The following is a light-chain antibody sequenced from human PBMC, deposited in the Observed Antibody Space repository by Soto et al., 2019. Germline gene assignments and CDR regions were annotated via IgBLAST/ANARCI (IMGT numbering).Light chain of an antibody. CDR3: QQRSYWPRT. V-gene: IGKV3-11*01. J-gene: IGKJ1*01. CDR1: QSVGTY. CDR2: DAS. Sequence: DSVLTQSPATLSLSPGERATLSCRASQSVGTYLVWYQQKPGQAPRLLIYDASNRATGIPARFSGSGSGTDFTLTISSLESEDFAVYYCQQRSYWPRTFGQGTKV.